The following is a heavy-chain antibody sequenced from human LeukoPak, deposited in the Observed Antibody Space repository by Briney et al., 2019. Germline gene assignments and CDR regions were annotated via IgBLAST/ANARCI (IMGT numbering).Heavy chain of an antibody. CDR1: GGSISSYS. V-gene: IGHV4-59*08. D-gene: IGHD4-17*01. CDR2: IYYSGST. CDR3: ARGMTTGPDP. J-gene: IGHJ5*02. Sequence: SETLSLTCTVSGGSISSYSWSWIRQPPGKGLEWIGYIYYSGSTNYNPSLKSRLTISVDTSKNQFSLKLSSVTAADTAVYYCARGMTTGPDPWGEGPLITVSS.